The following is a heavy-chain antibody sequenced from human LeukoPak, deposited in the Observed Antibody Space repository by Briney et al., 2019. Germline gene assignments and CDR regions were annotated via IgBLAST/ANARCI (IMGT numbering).Heavy chain of an antibody. V-gene: IGHV1-8*01. Sequence: ASVKVSCKASGYTFTSYDINWVRQATGQGLEWMGWMNPNGGNTGYAQKFQGRVTMTRNTSISTAYMELSSLRSEDTAVYYCARAPRGYGSGRPPLSWGQGTLVTVSP. D-gene: IGHD3-10*01. CDR3: ARAPRGYGSGRPPLS. CDR1: GYTFTSYD. CDR2: MNPNGGNT. J-gene: IGHJ5*02.